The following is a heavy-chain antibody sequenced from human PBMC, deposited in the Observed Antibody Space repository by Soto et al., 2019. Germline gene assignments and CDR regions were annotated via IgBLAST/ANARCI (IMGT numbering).Heavy chain of an antibody. Sequence: QVQLQESRPGLVKPSQTLSLTCNVSGVSIGSGDYYWSWLRQPPGKGLEWIGYIYISGTTYYNPSLKRRLTISLDTSRNVFYLNLRSVTAADTAVYYCARVPPPYSFAYDDWGQGTLVTVAS. CDR3: ARVPPPYSFAYDD. CDR1: GVSIGSGDYY. D-gene: IGHD5-12*01. CDR2: IYISGTT. J-gene: IGHJ4*02. V-gene: IGHV4-30-4*01.